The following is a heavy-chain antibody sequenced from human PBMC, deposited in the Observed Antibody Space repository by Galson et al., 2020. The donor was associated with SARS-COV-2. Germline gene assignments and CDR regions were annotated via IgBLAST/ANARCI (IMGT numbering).Heavy chain of an antibody. Sequence: SETLSLTCTVSGGPISSSSYYWSWIRQHAGKGLEWIGYIYNSESTNYNPSLKSRVTISADTSKNQFALKLTSVTAADTAVYYCARGRRGELYFDYWGQGSLVTVSS. CDR2: IYNSEST. CDR3: ARGRRGELYFDY. V-gene: IGHV4-61*05. D-gene: IGHD1-26*01. CDR1: GGPISSSSYY. J-gene: IGHJ4*02.